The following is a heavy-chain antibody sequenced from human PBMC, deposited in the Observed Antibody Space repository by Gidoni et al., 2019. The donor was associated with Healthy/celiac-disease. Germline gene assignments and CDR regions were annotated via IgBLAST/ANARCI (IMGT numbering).Heavy chain of an antibody. D-gene: IGHD3-22*01. J-gene: IGHJ3*02. V-gene: IGHV3-9*01. Sequence: VQLVESGGGLVQPGRSLRLSCAASGFPFAAYAMHWVRQVPGKGLEWVSGISWNSGSIGYADSVKGRFTISRDNAKNSLYLQMNSLRAEDTALYYCAKSRGEYYDSSEDAFDIWGQGTMVTVSS. CDR2: ISWNSGSI. CDR1: GFPFAAYA. CDR3: AKSRGEYYDSSEDAFDI.